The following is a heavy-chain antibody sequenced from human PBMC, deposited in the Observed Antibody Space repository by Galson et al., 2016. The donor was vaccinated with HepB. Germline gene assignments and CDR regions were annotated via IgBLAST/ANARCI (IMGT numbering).Heavy chain of an antibody. D-gene: IGHD4-11*01. V-gene: IGHV3-30-3*01. Sequence: SLRLSCAAFGFTFSIYTMHWVRQAPGRGLEWVAVISYDGNNKYYADSVKGRFTISRDNYKSTLYLQMNSLRAEDTAVYYCAIGGSSVSTFTYRWFDPWGQGTLVTVAS. J-gene: IGHJ5*02. CDR1: GFTFSIYT. CDR2: ISYDGNNK. CDR3: AIGGSSVSTFTYRWFDP.